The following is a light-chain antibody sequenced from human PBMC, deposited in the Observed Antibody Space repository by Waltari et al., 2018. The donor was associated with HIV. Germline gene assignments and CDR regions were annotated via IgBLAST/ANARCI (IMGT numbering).Light chain of an antibody. V-gene: IGLV1-44*01. CDR3: AAWDDSLNGVV. CDR1: SSNIATNT. J-gene: IGLJ2*01. CDR2: SND. Sequence: QSVLSQPPSASGTPGQRITISCYGSSSNIATNTVIWSQQLPGPAPKLLIYSNDQRPSGVPDRFSGSKSGTSASLAISGLQSEDEADYYCAAWDDSLNGVVFGGGTKLTVL.